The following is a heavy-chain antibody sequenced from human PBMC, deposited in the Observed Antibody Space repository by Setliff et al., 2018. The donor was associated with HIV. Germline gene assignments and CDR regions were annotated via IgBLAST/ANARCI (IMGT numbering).Heavy chain of an antibody. Sequence: SQTLSLTCVISGDSVSSTSGAWTWIRQSPSGGLEWLGRTYYRSEWKNDYAVSLKSRITVNADTSKNQFSLHLKSVTPGDSAVYYCAGGTWFDGLDSWSQGSLVTVSS. CDR2: TYYRSEWKN. D-gene: IGHD3-9*01. J-gene: IGHJ4*02. CDR3: AGGTWFDGLDS. CDR1: GDSVSSTSGA. V-gene: IGHV6-1*01.